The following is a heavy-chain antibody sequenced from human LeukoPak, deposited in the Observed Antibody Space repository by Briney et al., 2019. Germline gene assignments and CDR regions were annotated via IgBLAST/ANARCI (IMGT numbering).Heavy chain of an antibody. CDR2: ISGSGGIT. CDR3: GKTTAGYSSGRYPGWPTDS. D-gene: IGHD6-19*01. J-gene: IGHJ4*02. CDR1: GFTFNNYA. V-gene: IGHV3-23*01. Sequence: GGSLRLSCAASGFTFNNYAMYWVRQAPGKGPEWVSGISGSGGITYYAESVEGRFTIFRDNSKNTVFLLMNSLGADDTAVYYCGKTTAGYSSGRYPGWPTDSWGQGTLVNVSA.